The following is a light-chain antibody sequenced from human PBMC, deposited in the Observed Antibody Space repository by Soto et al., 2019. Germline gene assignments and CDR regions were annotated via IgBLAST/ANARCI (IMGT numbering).Light chain of an antibody. CDR2: WAS. CDR1: HSVFSNSNNKKY. CDR3: QQYYSTPWT. Sequence: DIVMIQSAYSLPVSLGERATINCKSIHSVFSNSNNKKYLAWYQQKPGQPPKLXXHWASIRESGVPDRFSGSVSGTDVTLTINSLQPEDVAVYYCQQYYSTPWTFGQGTKVDIK. J-gene: IGKJ1*01. V-gene: IGKV4-1*01.